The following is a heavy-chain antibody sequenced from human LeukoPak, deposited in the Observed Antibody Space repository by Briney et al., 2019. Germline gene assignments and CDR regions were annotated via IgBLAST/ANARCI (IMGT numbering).Heavy chain of an antibody. D-gene: IGHD2-8*01. CDR3: ATYCTNGVCKFDY. Sequence: VASVKVSCKASGGTFSSYAISWVRQAPGQGLEWMGGIIPIFGTANYAQKFQGRVTITTDESTSTAYMELSSLRSEDTAVYYCATYCTNGVCKFDYWGQGTLVTVSS. J-gene: IGHJ4*02. CDR2: IIPIFGTA. V-gene: IGHV1-69*05. CDR1: GGTFSSYA.